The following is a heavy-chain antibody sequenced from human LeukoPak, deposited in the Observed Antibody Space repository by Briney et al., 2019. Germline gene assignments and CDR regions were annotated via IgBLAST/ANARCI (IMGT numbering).Heavy chain of an antibody. Sequence: PSETLSLTCTVSGGSISSYYWSWIRQPPGKGLEWIGYIYYSGSTNYNPSLKSRVTISVDTSKNQFSLKLSSVTAADTAVYYCARDWGRYCSGGGCYEYYFDYWGQGTLVTVSS. CDR2: IYYSGST. D-gene: IGHD2-15*01. V-gene: IGHV4-59*01. J-gene: IGHJ4*02. CDR3: ARDWGRYCSGGGCYEYYFDY. CDR1: GGSISSYY.